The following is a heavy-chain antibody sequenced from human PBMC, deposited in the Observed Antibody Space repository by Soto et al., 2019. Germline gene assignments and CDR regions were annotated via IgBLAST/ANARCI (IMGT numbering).Heavy chain of an antibody. V-gene: IGHV3-48*01. CDR1: GFTFSSYS. CDR3: ARDQYVDYVFAC. J-gene: IGHJ4*02. CDR2: ISSSSTI. Sequence: GGSLRLSCAASGFTFSSYSMNWVRQAPGKGLEWVSYISSSSTIYYADSVKGRFTISRDSAKNSLYLQFFCLIAEQTAVYYCARDQYVDYVFACWGQGP. D-gene: IGHD4-17*01.